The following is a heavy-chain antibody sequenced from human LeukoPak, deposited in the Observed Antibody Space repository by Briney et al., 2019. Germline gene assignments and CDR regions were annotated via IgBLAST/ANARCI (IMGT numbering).Heavy chain of an antibody. CDR3: ARGIVDMATSFGY. V-gene: IGHV4-61*02. CDR1: GGSISGGSYY. Sequence: SETLSLTCTVSGGSISGGSYYWSWIRQPAGKGLEWIGRIYTSGNTNYNPSLRSRVTISVDTSKNQFSLNLTSVTAADTAVYYCARGIVDMATSFGYWGQGTLATVSS. CDR2: IYTSGNT. D-gene: IGHD5-12*01. J-gene: IGHJ4*02.